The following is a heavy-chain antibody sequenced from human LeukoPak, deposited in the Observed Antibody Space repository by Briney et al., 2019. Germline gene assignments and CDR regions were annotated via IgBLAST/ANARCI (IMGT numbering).Heavy chain of an antibody. CDR3: ARGLGPTDAFDI. V-gene: IGHV4-59*01. Sequence: PSETLSLTRTVSGGSISSYYWSWIRQPPGKGLEWIGYIYYSGSTNYNPSLKSRVTISVDTSKNQFSLKLSSVTAADTAVYYCARGLGPTDAFDIWGQGTMVTVSS. J-gene: IGHJ3*02. D-gene: IGHD3-16*01. CDR1: GGSISSYY. CDR2: IYYSGST.